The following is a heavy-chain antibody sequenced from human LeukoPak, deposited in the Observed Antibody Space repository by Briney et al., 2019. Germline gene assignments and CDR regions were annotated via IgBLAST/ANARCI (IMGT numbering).Heavy chain of an antibody. D-gene: IGHD1-1*01. Sequence: GGFLRLSCAASGFTFSNYAMAWVRQAPGKGLEWVSILSGSGGATYYADSVKGRFTISRDNSENTLFLQMNNLGAEDTALYYCAKKRVITTPDAIDWYFDLWGRGTLVTVSS. CDR1: GFTFSNYA. CDR3: AKKRVITTPDAIDWYFDL. J-gene: IGHJ2*01. CDR2: LSGSGGAT. V-gene: IGHV3-23*01.